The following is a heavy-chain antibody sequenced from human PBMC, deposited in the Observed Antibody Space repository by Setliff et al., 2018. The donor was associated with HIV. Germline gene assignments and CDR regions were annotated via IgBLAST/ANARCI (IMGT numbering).Heavy chain of an antibody. J-gene: IGHJ3*02. CDR2: MNPNSGNR. D-gene: IGHD3-10*01. V-gene: IGHV1-8*03. CDR3: AKTRWFGEDYAFDI. CDR1: GYTLTSYD. Sequence: ASVKVSCKTSGYTLTSYDINWVRQATGQGIEWMGWMNPNSGNRGYAQKFQGRVTISSNTSISTTYMELSGLRSEDTAVYYCAKTRWFGEDYAFDIWGQGTMVTASS.